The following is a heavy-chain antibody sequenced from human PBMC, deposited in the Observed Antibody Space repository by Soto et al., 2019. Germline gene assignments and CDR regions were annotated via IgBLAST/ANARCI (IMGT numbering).Heavy chain of an antibody. V-gene: IGHV3-11*06. D-gene: IGHD6-13*01. J-gene: IGHJ4*02. CDR1: GFTFSDYY. CDR2: ISSSSSYT. CDR3: ASPILYSSSWYYFDY. Sequence: QVQLVESGGGLVKPGGSLRLSCAASGFTFSDYYMSWIRQAPGKGLEWVSYISSSSSYTNYADSVKGRFTISRDNAKNSLYRQMNSLRAEDTAVYYCASPILYSSSWYYFDYWGQGTLVTVSS.